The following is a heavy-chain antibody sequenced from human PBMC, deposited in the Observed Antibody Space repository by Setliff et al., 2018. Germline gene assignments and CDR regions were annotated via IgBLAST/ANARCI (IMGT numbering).Heavy chain of an antibody. CDR3: ARDDYCGGGICSVRLDY. D-gene: IGHD2-15*01. J-gene: IGHJ4*02. CDR2: IYPGDSDT. V-gene: IGHV5-51*01. CDR1: GYTFTNYW. Sequence: GESLKISCKGSGYTFTNYWIGWVRQMPGKGLEWMGIIYPGDSDTRYRPSFQGQVTISVDKSISTAYLQWSSLKASDTAMYYCARDDYCGGGICSVRLDYWGQGALVTVSS.